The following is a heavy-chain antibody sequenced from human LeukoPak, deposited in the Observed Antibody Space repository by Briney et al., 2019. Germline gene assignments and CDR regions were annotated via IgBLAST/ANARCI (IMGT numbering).Heavy chain of an antibody. J-gene: IGHJ5*02. CDR2: IYYNGNT. CDR3: ARHFSDYASLLA. D-gene: IGHD4-17*01. V-gene: IGHV4-39*01. CDR1: GDPLASSTYY. Sequence: SETLSLTCTVSGDPLASSTYYLAWVRQPPGTGLEWLGSIYYNGNTYYNPSLESRLAIFVDTSKDQFSLKLRSVTAPDTAVYYCARHFSDYASLLAWDQGSLVTVSS.